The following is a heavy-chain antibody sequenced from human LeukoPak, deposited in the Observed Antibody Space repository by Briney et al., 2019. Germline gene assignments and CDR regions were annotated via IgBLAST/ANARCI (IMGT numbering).Heavy chain of an antibody. D-gene: IGHD2-21*01. Sequence: PGWSLRLSCAASVFTFSSYGMHWVRQAPAKGLEGVAVISYDGSNKYYADSVKGRFTISRDNSKNTLYLQMNSLRAEDTAVYYCAKANLGHSDEHYFDYWGQGTLVTVSS. V-gene: IGHV3-30*18. J-gene: IGHJ4*02. CDR1: VFTFSSYG. CDR2: ISYDGSNK. CDR3: AKANLGHSDEHYFDY.